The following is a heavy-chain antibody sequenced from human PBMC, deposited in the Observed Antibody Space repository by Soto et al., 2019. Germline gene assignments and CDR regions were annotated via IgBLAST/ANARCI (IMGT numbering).Heavy chain of an antibody. CDR2: IYPGDSDT. V-gene: IGHV5-51*01. CDR3: AMWPGRYKVDY. J-gene: IGHJ4*02. Sequence: GESLKISCKGSGYSFTSYWIGWVRQMPGKGLEWRGVIYPGDSDTRYSPSFQGQVTISAAKSISTAYLQWSSLKASDTAMYYCAMWPGRYKVDYWGQGTLVTVSS. D-gene: IGHD3-16*02. CDR1: GYSFTSYW.